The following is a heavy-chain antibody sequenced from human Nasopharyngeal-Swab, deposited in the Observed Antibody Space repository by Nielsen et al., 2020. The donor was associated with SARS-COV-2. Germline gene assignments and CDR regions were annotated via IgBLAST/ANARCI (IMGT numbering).Heavy chain of an antibody. J-gene: IGHJ4*02. CDR1: GGSISSYY. V-gene: IGHV4-59*01. D-gene: IGHD3-10*01. Sequence: SETLSLTCTVSGGSISSYYWSWIRQPPGKGLEWIGYIYYSGSTNYNPSLKSRVTISVDTSKNQFSLKLSSVTAADTAVYYCARVEGSPCGSGSYSIDYWGQGTLVTVSS. CDR2: IYYSGST. CDR3: ARVEGSPCGSGSYSIDY.